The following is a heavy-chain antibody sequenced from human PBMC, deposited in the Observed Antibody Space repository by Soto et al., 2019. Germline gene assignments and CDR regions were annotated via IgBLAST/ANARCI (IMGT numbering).Heavy chain of an antibody. D-gene: IGHD6-25*01. CDR1: GYTFTGYY. Sequence: ASVKVSCKASGYTFTGYYMHWVRQAPGQGLEWMGWINPNSGGTNYAQKFQGWVTMTRDTSISTAYMELSRLRSDDTAVYYCARQTPPSEEQRAAFDIWGQGTMVTVSS. V-gene: IGHV1-2*04. J-gene: IGHJ3*02. CDR3: ARQTPPSEEQRAAFDI. CDR2: INPNSGGT.